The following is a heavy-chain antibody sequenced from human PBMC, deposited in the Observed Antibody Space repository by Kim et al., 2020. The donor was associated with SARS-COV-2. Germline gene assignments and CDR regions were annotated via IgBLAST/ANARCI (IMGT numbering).Heavy chain of an antibody. J-gene: IGHJ6*02. V-gene: IGHV4-59*13. CDR1: GGSISSYY. CDR3: ASERGYSYGYLGYYYYYGMDV. CDR2: IYYSGST. Sequence: SETLSLTCTVSGGSISSYYWSWIRQPPGKGLEWIGYIYYSGSTNYNPSLKSRVTISVDTSKNQFSLKLSSVTAADTAVYYCASERGYSYGYLGYYYYYGMDVWGQGTTVTVSS. D-gene: IGHD5-18*01.